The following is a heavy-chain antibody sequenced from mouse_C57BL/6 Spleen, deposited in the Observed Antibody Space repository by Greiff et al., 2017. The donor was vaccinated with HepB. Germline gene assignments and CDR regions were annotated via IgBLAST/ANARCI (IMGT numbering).Heavy chain of an antibody. CDR2: IHPSDSDT. D-gene: IGHD2-1*01. CDR1: GYTFTSYW. CDR3: AIKDDYGNSFYAMDY. V-gene: IGHV1-74*01. J-gene: IGHJ4*01. Sequence: QVQLKQPGAELVKPGASVKVSCKASGYTFTSYWMHWVKQRPGQGLEWIGRIHPSDSDTNYNQKFKGKATLTVDKSSSTAYMQLSSLTSEDSAVYYCAIKDDYGNSFYAMDYWGQGTSVTVSS.